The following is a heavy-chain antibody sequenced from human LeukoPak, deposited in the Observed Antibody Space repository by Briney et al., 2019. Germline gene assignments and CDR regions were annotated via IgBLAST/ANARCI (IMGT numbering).Heavy chain of an antibody. V-gene: IGHV4-59*01. Sequence: SETLSLTCTVSGGSISSYYWSWIRQPPGKGLEWIGYSYYSGSTNYNPSLKSRVTISVDTSKNQFSLKLSSVAAADTAVYYCARDGFRRNYDILTGFRGWFDPWGQGTLVTVSS. J-gene: IGHJ5*02. D-gene: IGHD3-9*01. CDR2: SYYSGST. CDR3: ARDGFRRNYDILTGFRGWFDP. CDR1: GGSISSYY.